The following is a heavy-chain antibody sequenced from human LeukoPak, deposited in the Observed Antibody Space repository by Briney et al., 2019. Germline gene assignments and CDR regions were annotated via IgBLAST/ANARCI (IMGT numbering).Heavy chain of an antibody. V-gene: IGHV4-4*07. CDR2: ISSSGST. CDR3: ARSPRRPHLYSSGSYYYYFDY. J-gene: IGHJ4*02. D-gene: IGHD3-10*01. Sequence: PSETLSLTCSVSGGSISGYYWSWIRQPAGKGLECIGRISSSGSTNYNPSLKSRVTMSVDTSKNQFFLKLSSVTAADTAVYYCARSPRRPHLYSSGSYYYYFDYWGQGTLVTVSS. CDR1: GGSISGYY.